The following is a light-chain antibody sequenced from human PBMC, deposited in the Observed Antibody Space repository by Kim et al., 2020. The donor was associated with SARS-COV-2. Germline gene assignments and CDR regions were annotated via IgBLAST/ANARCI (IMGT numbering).Light chain of an antibody. Sequence: ELTQPPSASGTPGQRVTISCSGSSSNIGSNYVYWYQQLPGTAPKLLIYSNNQRPSGVPDRFSGSKSGTSASLAISGLRSEDEADYYCAAWDDSLSGYVVFGGGTQLTVL. CDR2: SNN. V-gene: IGLV1-47*02. J-gene: IGLJ2*01. CDR1: SSNIGSNY. CDR3: AAWDDSLSGYVV.